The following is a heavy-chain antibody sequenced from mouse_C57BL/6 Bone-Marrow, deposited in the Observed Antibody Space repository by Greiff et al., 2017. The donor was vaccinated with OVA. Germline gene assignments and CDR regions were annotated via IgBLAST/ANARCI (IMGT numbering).Heavy chain of an antibody. J-gene: IGHJ3*01. CDR3: ARYGSSYDWFAY. Sequence: QVTLQESGPGILQPSPTLSLTCSSSGFSLTTFCMGVGWIRPPSGKGLVWLAHISWDDDKYYNPALKSRLTISKETSKSQVYLKIANVDTEDTAAYYCARYGSSYDWFAYWGQGTLVTVSA. V-gene: IGHV8-8*01. CDR1: GFSLTTFCMG. D-gene: IGHD1-1*01. CDR2: ISWDDDK.